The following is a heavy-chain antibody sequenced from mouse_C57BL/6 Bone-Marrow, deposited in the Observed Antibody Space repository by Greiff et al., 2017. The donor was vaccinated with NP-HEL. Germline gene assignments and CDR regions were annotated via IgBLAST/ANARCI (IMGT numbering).Heavy chain of an antibody. D-gene: IGHD3-3*01. CDR3: ARGDGDVPDY. CDR2: IDPSDSET. Sequence: VQLQQPGAELVRPGSSVKLSCKASGYTFTSYWMHWVKQRPIQGLEWIGNIDPSDSETHYNQKFKDKATLTVDKSSSTAYMQLSSLTSEDSAVFDCARGDGDVPDYWDQGTTLTVSS. J-gene: IGHJ2*01. V-gene: IGHV1-52*01. CDR1: GYTFTSYW.